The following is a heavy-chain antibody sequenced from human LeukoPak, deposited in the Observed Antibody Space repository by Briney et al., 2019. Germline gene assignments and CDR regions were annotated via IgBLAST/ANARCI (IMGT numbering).Heavy chain of an antibody. J-gene: IGHJ4*02. CDR3: ARVQWLATGYYFDY. V-gene: IGHV3-48*04. CDR2: ISSSSSTI. Sequence: LPGGSLRLSCAASGLTISSYSMNWVRQAPGKGLQWVSYISSSSSTIYYADSVRGRFTISRDNAKNSLYLQMNSLRADDTAVYYCARVQWLATGYYFDYWGQGTLVTVSS. CDR1: GLTISSYS. D-gene: IGHD6-19*01.